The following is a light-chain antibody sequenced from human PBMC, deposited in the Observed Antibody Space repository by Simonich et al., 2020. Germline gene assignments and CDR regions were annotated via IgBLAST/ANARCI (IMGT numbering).Light chain of an antibody. J-gene: IGKJ5*01. CDR1: QSVSSY. V-gene: IGKV3-11*01. Sequence: EIVLTQSPATLSLSPGERAPLSCRASQSVSSYLAWYQQKPGQAPRLLIYGASNRATGIPARFSGRGSGTDFTLTISSLEPEDFAVYYCQQRSNWPPFGQGTRLEIK. CDR3: QQRSNWPP. CDR2: GAS.